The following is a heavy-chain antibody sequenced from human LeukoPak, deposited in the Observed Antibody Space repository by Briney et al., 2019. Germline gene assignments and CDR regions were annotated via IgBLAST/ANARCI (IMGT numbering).Heavy chain of an antibody. CDR1: GGSISSYY. CDR2: IYTSGST. Sequence: SETLSLTCTVSGGSISSYYWSWIRQPAGKGLEWIGRIYTSGSTNYNPSLKSRVTMSVDTSKNQFSLKLSSVTAADTAVYYCARDNNDFWSGSTTFDYWGQGTLVTVSS. V-gene: IGHV4-4*07. D-gene: IGHD3-3*01. J-gene: IGHJ4*02. CDR3: ARDNNDFWSGSTTFDY.